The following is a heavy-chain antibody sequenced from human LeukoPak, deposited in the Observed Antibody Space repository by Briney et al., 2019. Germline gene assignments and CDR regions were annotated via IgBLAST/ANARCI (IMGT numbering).Heavy chain of an antibody. D-gene: IGHD2-2*02. CDR1: GYTFTTYG. CDR2: ISTSKGNT. J-gene: IGHJ4*02. CDR3: ARELYGRFDY. V-gene: IGHV1-18*01. Sequence: ASVKVSCKASGYTFTTYGISWVRQAPGHELEWMGWISTSKGNTNYAPKLQGRVTMTTDTSTSTAYMDLRSLTSDDTAVYYCARELYGRFDYWGQGTLVTVSS.